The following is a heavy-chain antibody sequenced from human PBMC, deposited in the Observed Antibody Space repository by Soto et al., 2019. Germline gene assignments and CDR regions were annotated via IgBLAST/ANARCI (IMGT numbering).Heavy chain of an antibody. V-gene: IGHV3-23*01. D-gene: IGHD6-13*01. J-gene: IGHJ4*02. CDR1: GFTFSSYA. CDR2: ISGSGGST. CDR3: AMGSSSWSYFDY. Sequence: PGGSLRLSCAASGFTFSSYAMSWVRQAPGKGLEWVSAISGSGGSTYYADSVKGRFTISRDNSKNTLYLQMNSLRAEDTAVYYCAMGSSSWSYFDYWGQGTLVTVSS.